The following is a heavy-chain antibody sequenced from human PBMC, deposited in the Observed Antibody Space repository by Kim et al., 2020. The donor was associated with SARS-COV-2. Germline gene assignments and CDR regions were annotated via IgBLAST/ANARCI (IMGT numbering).Heavy chain of an antibody. CDR1: GFTFSDYD. J-gene: IGHJ5*02. D-gene: IGHD3-10*01. V-gene: IGHV3-11*04. CDR3: ARDPGGGLWFPLGWLGP. CDR2: ISGSGSTI. Sequence: GGSLRLSCAASGFTFSDYDMNWIRQAPGKGLEWLSYISGSGSTIYYADSVKGRFTISRDNAKNSLYLQMNGLRADDTAVYYCARDPGGGLWFPLGWLGPWRRGPLVTVSS.